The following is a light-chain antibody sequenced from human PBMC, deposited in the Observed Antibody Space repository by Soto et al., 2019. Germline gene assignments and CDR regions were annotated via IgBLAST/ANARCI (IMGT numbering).Light chain of an antibody. J-gene: IGKJ5*01. Sequence: EIILTQSPDTLSLSPGERATLSCRASQTVSSNYLAWCQQRPGQAPRILIYGASTRDAGIPARFSGSGSGTEFTLPLSSLQSEDFEVYYCQQYYDWPITFGQGTRLEIK. CDR3: QQYYDWPIT. CDR1: QTVSSN. V-gene: IGKV3-15*01. CDR2: GAS.